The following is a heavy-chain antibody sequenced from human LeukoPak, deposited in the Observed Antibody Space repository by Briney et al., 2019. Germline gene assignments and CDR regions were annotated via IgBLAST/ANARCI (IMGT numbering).Heavy chain of an antibody. D-gene: IGHD6-19*01. Sequence: GGSLRLSCAASGCAFSSSDMSWVRQARGKGLECVSVISGSGGSTYYADSVKGRFTISRDNSKSTLYLQMNSLRAEDTAVYYCAKGGSGWYVGLFDYWGQGTLVTVSS. V-gene: IGHV3-23*01. J-gene: IGHJ4*02. CDR1: GCAFSSSD. CDR3: AKGGSGWYVGLFDY. CDR2: ISGSGGST.